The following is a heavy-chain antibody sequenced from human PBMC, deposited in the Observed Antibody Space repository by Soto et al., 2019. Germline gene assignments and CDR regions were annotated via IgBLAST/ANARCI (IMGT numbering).Heavy chain of an antibody. CDR1: GYIFINYY. CDR2: FNPKRGST. D-gene: IGHD6-13*01. Sequence: QVQLVQSGAEVKKPGASVKLSCKTSGYIFINYYIHWVRQAPGQGLEWVALFNPKRGSTNYAQRLQGRVTVTSDTSTGTVYMELSSLIPEDTAVYYCARDLAAADYWGQGTLVTVSS. CDR3: ARDLAAADY. V-gene: IGHV1-46*04. J-gene: IGHJ4*02.